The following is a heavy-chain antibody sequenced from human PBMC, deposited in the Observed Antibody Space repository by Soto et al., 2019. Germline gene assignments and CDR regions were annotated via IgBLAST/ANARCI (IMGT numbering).Heavy chain of an antibody. CDR1: GFTFSSYA. Sequence: EVQLLESGGGLVQPGGSLRHSCAASGFTFSSYAMSWVRQAPGKGLEWVSAISGSGGSTYYADSVKGRFTISRDNSKNTLYQQMNSLRAEDTAVYYCAKNLDHGSGRSYFDYWGQGTLVTVSS. CDR2: ISGSGGST. J-gene: IGHJ4*02. D-gene: IGHD3-10*01. V-gene: IGHV3-23*01. CDR3: AKNLDHGSGRSYFDY.